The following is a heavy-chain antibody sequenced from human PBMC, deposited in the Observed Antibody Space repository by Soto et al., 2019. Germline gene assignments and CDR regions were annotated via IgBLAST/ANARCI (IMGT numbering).Heavy chain of an antibody. Sequence: GGSLRLSWAACGFTFNSYAMHCVRQAPGQGLEWVSFISFNGIDTYYASSVKGRFTISRDNSRNTVFLQMTSLRTEDAAVFYCARDTERIRGRHSSIVGPRXWGQGTLSTVSX. CDR2: ISFNGIDT. CDR3: ARDTERIRGRHSSIVGPRX. D-gene: IGHD6-13*01. J-gene: IGHJ4*02. V-gene: IGHV3-30*04. CDR1: GFTFNSYA.